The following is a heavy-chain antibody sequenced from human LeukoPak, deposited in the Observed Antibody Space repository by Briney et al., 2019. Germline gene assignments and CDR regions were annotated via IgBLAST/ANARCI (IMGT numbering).Heavy chain of an antibody. V-gene: IGHV3-23*01. CDR1: GFTFSSYA. CDR3: AKSHSSGWTPFDY. D-gene: IGHD6-19*01. Sequence: PGGSLRLSCAASGFTFSSYAMSWVRQAPGKGLAWVSAISGSGSSTYYADSVKGRFTISRDNSKNTLYLQMNSLRAEDTAVYYCAKSHSSGWTPFDYWGQGTLVTVSS. J-gene: IGHJ4*02. CDR2: ISGSGSST.